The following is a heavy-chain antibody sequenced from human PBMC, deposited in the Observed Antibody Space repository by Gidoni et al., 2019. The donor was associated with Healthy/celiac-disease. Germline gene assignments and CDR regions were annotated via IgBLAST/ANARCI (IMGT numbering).Heavy chain of an antibody. Sequence: EVQLVESGGGLVKPGGSLRLSCAASGFTFSNAWMSWVRQAPGKGLEWVGRIKSKTDGGTTDYAAPVKGRFTISRDDSKNTLYLQMNSLKTEDTAVYYCTTEWYEFLSGWYWDYWGQGTLVTVSS. V-gene: IGHV3-15*01. J-gene: IGHJ4*02. D-gene: IGHD6-19*01. CDR2: IKSKTDGGTT. CDR3: TTEWYEFLSGWYWDY. CDR1: GFTFSNAW.